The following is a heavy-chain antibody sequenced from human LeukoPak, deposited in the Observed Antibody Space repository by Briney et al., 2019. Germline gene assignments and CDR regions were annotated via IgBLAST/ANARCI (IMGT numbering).Heavy chain of an antibody. CDR1: GFTFSNYW. CDR3: ARESLGRAGRGGLWSTYVSTGYYTDV. D-gene: IGHD3-3*01. J-gene: IGHJ6*03. V-gene: IGHV3-7*01. CDR2: MKEDGSEK. Sequence: GGSLRLSCAASGFTFSNYWMSWVRQAPGKGLEWVANMKEDGSEKYYVDSVKGRFTISRDNAKNSLYLQMNSLRAEDTAVYYCARESLGRAGRGGLWSTYVSTGYYTDVWGKGTTVTVSS.